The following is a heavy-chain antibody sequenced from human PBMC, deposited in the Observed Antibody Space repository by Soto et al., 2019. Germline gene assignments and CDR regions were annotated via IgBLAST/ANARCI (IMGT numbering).Heavy chain of an antibody. CDR3: ARLSIVLRALDV. Sequence: QVQLLQSGAEVKEPGASVRISCKTSGYIFTNYYIHWVRQAPGQGREWMGIVNPFGGSTYYTQKFQGIVAMTKDTSTNTAYMELSSLGSEDTAVYYCARLSIVLRALDVWGQGTEVIVSS. CDR2: VNPFGGST. V-gene: IGHV1-46*01. D-gene: IGHD6-6*01. J-gene: IGHJ3*01. CDR1: GYIFTNYY.